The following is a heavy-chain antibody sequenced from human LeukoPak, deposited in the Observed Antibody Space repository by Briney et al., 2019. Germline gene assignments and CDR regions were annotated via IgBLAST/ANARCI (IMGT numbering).Heavy chain of an antibody. J-gene: IGHJ3*02. D-gene: IGHD1-26*01. Sequence: SETLSLTCAVYGGSFSGYSWSWIRQPPGKGLEWIGEINHSGSTNYNPSLKSRVTISVDTSKNQFSLKLSSVTAADTAVYYCARYYIDIGAFDIWGQGTMVTVSS. CDR3: ARYYIDIGAFDI. V-gene: IGHV4-34*01. CDR1: GGSFSGYS. CDR2: INHSGST.